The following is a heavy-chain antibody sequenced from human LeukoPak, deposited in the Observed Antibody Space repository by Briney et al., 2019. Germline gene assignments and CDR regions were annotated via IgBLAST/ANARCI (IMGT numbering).Heavy chain of an antibody. CDR2: IYTSGST. J-gene: IGHJ3*02. D-gene: IGHD1/OR15-1a*01. CDR1: GGSISSGSYY. CDR3: ARGTSFEDAFDI. V-gene: IGHV4-61*02. Sequence: PSETLSLTCTVSGGSISSGSYYWSWIRQPAGKGLEWIGRIYTSGSTNYNPSLKSRVTISVDTSKNQFSLKLSSVTAADTAVYYCARGTSFEDAFDIWGQGTMVTVSS.